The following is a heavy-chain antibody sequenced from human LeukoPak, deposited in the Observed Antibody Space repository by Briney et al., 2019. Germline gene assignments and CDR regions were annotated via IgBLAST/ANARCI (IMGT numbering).Heavy chain of an antibody. V-gene: IGHV3-30-3*01. CDR1: GFTFSSYA. CDR3: AGRNRVTIFGVVINKNYYYYGMDV. CDR2: ISYDGSNK. J-gene: IGHJ6*02. Sequence: QPGGSLRLSCAASGFTFSSYAMHWVRQAPGKGLEWVAVISYDGSNKYYADSVKGRFTISRDNSKNTLYLQMNSLRAEDTAVYYCAGRNRVTIFGVVINKNYYYYGMDVWGQGTTVTVSS. D-gene: IGHD3-3*01.